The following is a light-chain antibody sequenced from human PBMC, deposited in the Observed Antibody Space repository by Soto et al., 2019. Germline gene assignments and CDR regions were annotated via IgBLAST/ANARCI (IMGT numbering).Light chain of an antibody. CDR2: DNN. Sequence: QSALTQPPSVSGAPGQRVTISCTGSRSNIGAGYDVHWYQQLPGTAPKVLIYDNNNRPSGVPDRFSGSKSGTSASLAITGLQAEDEADYYCHSYDVSLSGPVFGGGTKLTVL. J-gene: IGLJ2*01. CDR1: RSNIGAGYD. V-gene: IGLV1-40*01. CDR3: HSYDVSLSGPV.